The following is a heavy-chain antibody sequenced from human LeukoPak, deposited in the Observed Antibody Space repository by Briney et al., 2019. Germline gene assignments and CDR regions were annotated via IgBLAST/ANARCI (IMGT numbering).Heavy chain of an antibody. J-gene: IGHJ4*02. CDR1: GFTFSSYS. V-gene: IGHV3-21*01. CDR3: ARLAHGGAIGD. Sequence: KSGGSLRLSCAASGFTFSSYSMNWVRQAPGKGLEWVSSISSSRSYIYYADSVKGRFTISRDNAKNSLYLQMNSLRAEDTAVYYCARLAHGGAIGDWGQGTLVTVSS. D-gene: IGHD3-16*01. CDR2: ISSSRSYI.